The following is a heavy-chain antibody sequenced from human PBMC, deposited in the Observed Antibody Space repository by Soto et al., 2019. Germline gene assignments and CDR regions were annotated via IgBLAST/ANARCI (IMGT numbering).Heavy chain of an antibody. J-gene: IGHJ4*02. CDR2: IYSGGST. V-gene: IGHV3-66*01. CDR3: AREFPYHPQKHLRRPKAG. Sequence: EVQLVESGGGLVQPGGSLRLSCAASGFTVSSNYMSWVRQAPGKGLEWVSVIYSGGSTYYADSVKGRFTISRDNSKNTLYLQMNSLRAEDTAVYYCAREFPYHPQKHLRRPKAGWGQGTLVTVSS. CDR1: GFTVSSNY. D-gene: IGHD4-17*01.